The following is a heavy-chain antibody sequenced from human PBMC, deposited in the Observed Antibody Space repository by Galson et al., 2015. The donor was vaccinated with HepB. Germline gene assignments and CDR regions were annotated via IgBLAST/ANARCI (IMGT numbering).Heavy chain of an antibody. CDR1: GGTFSSYA. CDR2: IIPIFGTA. J-gene: IGHJ6*02. CDR3: ASGTREYYDFWSAPYRGYYYGMDV. V-gene: IGHV1-69*13. D-gene: IGHD3-3*01. Sequence: SVKVSCKASGGTFSSYAISWVRQAPGQGLEWMGGIIPIFGTANYAQKFQGRVTITADESTSTAYMELSSLRSEDTAVYYCASGTREYYDFWSAPYRGYYYGMDVWGQGTTVTVSS.